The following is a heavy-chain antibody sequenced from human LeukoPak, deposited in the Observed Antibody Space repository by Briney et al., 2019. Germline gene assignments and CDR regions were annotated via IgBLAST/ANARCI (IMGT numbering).Heavy chain of an antibody. Sequence: ESGPTLVKPTQTLTLTCTFSGFSLSTSGVGVGWIRQPPGKALEWLALIYWNDDKRYSPSLKSRLTITKDTSKNQVVLTMTNMDPVDTATYYCAHSSGSYYSNAFDIWGQGTMVTVSS. CDR2: IYWNDDK. CDR3: AHSSGSYYSNAFDI. D-gene: IGHD1-26*01. CDR1: GFSLSTSGVG. J-gene: IGHJ3*02. V-gene: IGHV2-5*01.